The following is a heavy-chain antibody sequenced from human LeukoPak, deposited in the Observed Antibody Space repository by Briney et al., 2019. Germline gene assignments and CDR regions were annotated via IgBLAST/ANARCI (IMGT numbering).Heavy chain of an antibody. D-gene: IGHD2-8*01. CDR1: GYNFISYY. J-gene: IGHJ6*02. CDR2: INPSGGST. CDR3: AREDVVLVDAVRYYYYGMDV. V-gene: IGHV1-46*01. Sequence: AASVKVSCKASGYNFISYYMHWVRQAPGQGLEWMGIINPSGGSTSYAQKFQDRVAMTRDTSTSTVYMELSSLKSEDTAVYYCAREDVVLVDAVRYYYYGMDVWGQGTTVNVSS.